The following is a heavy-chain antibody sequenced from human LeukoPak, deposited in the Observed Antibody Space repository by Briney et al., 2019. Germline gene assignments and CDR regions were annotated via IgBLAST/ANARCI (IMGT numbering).Heavy chain of an antibody. Sequence: GGSLRLSCAASEFTVSSNYMSWIRQAPGKGLEWVSYISSSGSTIYYADSVKGRFTISRDNAKNSLFLQMNSLRVEDTAVYYCARESSGIAATDKIDFWGQGTLVTVSS. V-gene: IGHV3-11*04. CDR3: ARESSGIAATDKIDF. CDR1: EFTVSSNY. D-gene: IGHD6-13*01. J-gene: IGHJ4*02. CDR2: ISSSGSTI.